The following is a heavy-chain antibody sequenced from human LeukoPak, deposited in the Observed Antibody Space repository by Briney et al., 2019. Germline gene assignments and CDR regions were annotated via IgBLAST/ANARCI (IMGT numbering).Heavy chain of an antibody. CDR3: ARERAWFDP. CDR2: INHSGST. D-gene: IGHD6-25*01. J-gene: IGHJ5*02. V-gene: IGHV4-34*01. CDR1: GGSFSGYY. Sequence: PSETLSLTCAVYGGSFSGYYWSWIRQPPGKGLEWIGEINHSGSTNYNPSLKSRVTISVDTSKNQFFLKLSSVTAADTAVYYCARERAWFDPWGQGTLVTVSS.